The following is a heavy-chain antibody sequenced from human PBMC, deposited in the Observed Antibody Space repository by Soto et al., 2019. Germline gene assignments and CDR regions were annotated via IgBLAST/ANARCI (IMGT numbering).Heavy chain of an antibody. J-gene: IGHJ5*02. V-gene: IGHV6-1*01. CDR3: AREPISIAAAGNNWFDP. CDR2: TYYRSKWYN. Sequence: SQTLSLTCAISGDSVSSNSAAWNWIRQSPSRGLEWLGRTYYRSKWYNDYAVSVKSRITINPDTSKNQFSLQLNSVTPEETAVYYCAREPISIAAAGNNWFDPWGQGTLVTVSS. D-gene: IGHD6-13*01. CDR1: GDSVSSNSAA.